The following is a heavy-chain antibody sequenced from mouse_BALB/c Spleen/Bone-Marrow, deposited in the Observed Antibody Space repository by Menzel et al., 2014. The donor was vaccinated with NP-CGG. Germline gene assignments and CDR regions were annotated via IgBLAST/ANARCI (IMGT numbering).Heavy chain of an antibody. Sequence: VQLQQPGAELVRPGTSVKVSCKASGYAFTNYWIEWVKQRPGQGLEWIGVINPGSGGSNYNEKFKGKATLTADKSSSTAYMQLSSLTSDDSAVYFCVREMTRYAIDYWGQGTSVTVSS. V-gene: IGHV1-54*01. CDR3: VREMTRYAIDY. J-gene: IGHJ4*01. CDR2: INPGSGGS. CDR1: GYAFTNYW.